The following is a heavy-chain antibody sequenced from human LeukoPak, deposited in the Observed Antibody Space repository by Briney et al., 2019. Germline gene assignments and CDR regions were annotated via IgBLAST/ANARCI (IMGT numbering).Heavy chain of an antibody. CDR2: IKQDGSEK. Sequence: GGSLRLSCAASGFTFSSYWMGWVRKAPGKGLEWVANIKQDGSEKYYVDSVKGRFTISRDNAKNSLYLQMNSLRAEDTAVYYCATTKIWSGYYSSGYYFDYWGQGTLVTVSS. CDR3: ATTKIWSGYYSSGYYFDY. CDR1: GFTFSSYW. D-gene: IGHD3-3*01. J-gene: IGHJ4*02. V-gene: IGHV3-7*01.